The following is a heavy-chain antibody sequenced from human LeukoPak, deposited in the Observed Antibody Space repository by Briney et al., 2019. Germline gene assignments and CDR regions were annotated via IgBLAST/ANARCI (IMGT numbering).Heavy chain of an antibody. CDR2: ISWNSGSI. CDR1: GFTLDDYA. J-gene: IGHJ4*02. V-gene: IGHV3-9*01. Sequence: PGRSLRLSRAASGFTLDDYAMHWVRPAPGKGLEWVSGISWNSGSIGYADSVKGRFTISRDNAKNSLYLQMNSLRAEDTALYYCAKDSYYGSGSPEDWGQGTLVTVSS. D-gene: IGHD3-10*01. CDR3: AKDSYYGSGSPED.